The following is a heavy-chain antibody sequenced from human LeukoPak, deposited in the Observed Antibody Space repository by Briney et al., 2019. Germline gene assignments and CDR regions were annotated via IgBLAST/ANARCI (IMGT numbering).Heavy chain of an antibody. D-gene: IGHD3-22*01. CDR1: GFTFSSHD. CDR2: ISYDGGKK. Sequence: GGSLRLSCAASGFTFSSHDMHWVRQAPGKGLEWVAIISYDGGKKDYADSVKGRFTISRDNAKNSLYLQMNILRVEDTAVYYCAGLSGGFYDTNDYAWGQGTLVTVSS. J-gene: IGHJ5*02. CDR3: AGLSGGFYDTNDYA. V-gene: IGHV3-30*03.